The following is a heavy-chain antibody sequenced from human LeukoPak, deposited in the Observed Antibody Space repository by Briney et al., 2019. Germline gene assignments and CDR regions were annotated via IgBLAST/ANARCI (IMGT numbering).Heavy chain of an antibody. CDR2: INPNSGGT. V-gene: IGHV1-2*02. CDR1: GYTFTGYY. Sequence: ASVKVSCKASGYTFTGYYMNWVQQAPGQGLEWMGWINPNSGGTNYAQKFQGRVTMTRDTSISTAYMELSRLGSDVTAVYYCARDIGIAARPRSAFDIWGQGTMVTVSS. CDR3: ARDIGIAARPRSAFDI. D-gene: IGHD6-6*01. J-gene: IGHJ3*02.